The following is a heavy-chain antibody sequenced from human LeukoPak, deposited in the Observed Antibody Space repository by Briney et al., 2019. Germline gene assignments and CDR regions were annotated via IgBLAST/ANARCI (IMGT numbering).Heavy chain of an antibody. Sequence: GGSLRLSCTASGFPFIEYSMNWVRQAPGKGLEWISYIGIDSGNTKYADSVRGRFTISADKAKNSLYLQMNSLRVEDTAVYYCARDHNYVFGNWGQGTLVSVAS. CDR1: GFPFIEYS. D-gene: IGHD1-1*01. CDR2: IGIDSGNT. CDR3: ARDHNYVFGN. J-gene: IGHJ4*02. V-gene: IGHV3-48*01.